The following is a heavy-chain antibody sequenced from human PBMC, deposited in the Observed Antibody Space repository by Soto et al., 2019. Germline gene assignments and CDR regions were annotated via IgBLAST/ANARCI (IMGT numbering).Heavy chain of an antibody. CDR1: GFTFSSYA. CDR3: ARGRGRGYSSYGMDV. V-gene: IGHV3-30-3*01. D-gene: IGHD5-18*01. J-gene: IGHJ6*02. CDR2: ISYDGTNK. Sequence: QVQLVESGGGVVQPGRSLRLSCAASGFTFSSYAMHWVRQAPGKGLEWVAVISYDGTNKYYADSVKGRFTISRDNSXXTLYLQMNSLRAEDTAVYYCARGRGRGYSSYGMDVWGQGTTVTVSS.